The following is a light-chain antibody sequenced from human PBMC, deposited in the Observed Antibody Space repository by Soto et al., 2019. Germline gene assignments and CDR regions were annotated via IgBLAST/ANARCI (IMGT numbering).Light chain of an antibody. CDR1: HVISSY. CDR3: QQYNSYPLT. CDR2: GAS. Sequence: DIELTQSPASLSASVGYRFTITCRASHVISSYLAWFQQKPGRAPNLLIYGASTLPTGVPSRFGGSGSGTEFTLTITNLQPEDSATYYCQQYNSYPLTFGQGTRVDIK. V-gene: IGKV1-9*01. J-gene: IGKJ1*01.